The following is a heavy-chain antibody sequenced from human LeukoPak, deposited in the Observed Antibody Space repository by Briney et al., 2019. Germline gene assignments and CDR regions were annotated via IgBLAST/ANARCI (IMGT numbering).Heavy chain of an antibody. CDR1: GFTLSSYW. D-gene: IGHD6-13*01. J-gene: IGHJ4*02. CDR3: ARGLAAAAY. CDR2: IKQDGSEK. Sequence: GGSLRLSCAASGFTLSSYWMGWVRQAPGKGLEWVANIKQDGSEKYYVDSVKGRFTISRDNAKNSLYLQMNSLRAEDTAVYYCARGLAAAAYWGQGTLVTVSS. V-gene: IGHV3-7*01.